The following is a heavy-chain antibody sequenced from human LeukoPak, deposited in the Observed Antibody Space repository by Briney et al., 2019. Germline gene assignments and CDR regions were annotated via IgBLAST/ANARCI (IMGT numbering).Heavy chain of an antibody. CDR3: ARGLRSDYGGTFDY. J-gene: IGHJ4*02. CDR1: GGSISSYY. D-gene: IGHD4-23*01. CDR2: IYYSGST. Sequence: PSETLSLTCTVSGGSISSYYWSWIRQPPGKGLEWIGYIYYSGSTNYNPSLKSRVTISVDTSKNQFSLKLSSVTAADTAVYYCARGLRSDYGGTFDYWGQGTLVTVSS. V-gene: IGHV4-59*12.